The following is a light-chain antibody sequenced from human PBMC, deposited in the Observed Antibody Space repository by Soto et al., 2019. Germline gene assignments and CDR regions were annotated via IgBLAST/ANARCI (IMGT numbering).Light chain of an antibody. Sequence: IVLTQSPGTLCLSPGERATLSCRASQSVSSKYLAWYQQKPGQAPRLLIYGASSRATGIPDRFSGSGSGTDFTLTISSLEHEDFAVFYCQQRYRWPPITFGQGTRLEIK. CDR3: QQRYRWPPIT. CDR2: GAS. V-gene: IGKV3D-20*02. J-gene: IGKJ5*01. CDR1: QSVSSKY.